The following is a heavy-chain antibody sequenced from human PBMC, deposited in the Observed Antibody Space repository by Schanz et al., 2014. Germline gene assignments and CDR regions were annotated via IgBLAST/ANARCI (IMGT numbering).Heavy chain of an antibody. CDR2: ISSSGSYI. Sequence: FTFSSYGMHWVRQAPGKGLEWVSSISSSGSYIHYADSVKGRFTMSRDNSKNTLYLQMKSLRAEDTAVYYCARANERRKINCESWGRGTLVTVAS. D-gene: IGHD1-1*01. J-gene: IGHJ4*02. V-gene: IGHV3-21*01. CDR1: FTFSSYG. CDR3: ARANERRKINCES.